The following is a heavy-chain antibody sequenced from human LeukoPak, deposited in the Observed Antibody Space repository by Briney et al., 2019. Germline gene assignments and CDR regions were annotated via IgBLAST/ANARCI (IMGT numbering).Heavy chain of an antibody. J-gene: IGHJ5*02. CDR1: GYTFTSYD. CDR3: TGGSAARPYNWFDP. Sequence: ASVKVSCKASGYTFTSYDINWVRQATGQGLERMGWMNPNSGNTGYAQKIQGRAAMTRNTSMSTAYRDLSSLRSEDTTVYYCTGGSAARPYNWFDPWGQGTLVTVSS. V-gene: IGHV1-8*01. CDR2: MNPNSGNT. D-gene: IGHD6-6*01.